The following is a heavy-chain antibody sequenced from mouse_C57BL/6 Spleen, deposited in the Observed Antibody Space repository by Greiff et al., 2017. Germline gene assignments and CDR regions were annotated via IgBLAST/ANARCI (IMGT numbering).Heavy chain of an antibody. CDR1: GYTFTSYW. D-gene: IGHD1-1*01. J-gene: IGHJ4*01. Sequence: QVQLQQPGAELVKPGASVKMSCKASGYTFTSYWITWVKQRPGQGLEWIGDIYPGSGSTKYNEKFKSKATLTVDTSSSTAYMQLSSLTSEDSAVYYCARGILRDYAMDYWGQGTSVTVSS. CDR3: ARGILRDYAMDY. CDR2: IYPGSGST. V-gene: IGHV1-55*01.